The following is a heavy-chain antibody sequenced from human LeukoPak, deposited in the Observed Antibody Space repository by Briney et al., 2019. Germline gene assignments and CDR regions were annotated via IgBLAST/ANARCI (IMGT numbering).Heavy chain of an antibody. CDR2: IGYSDDYR. Sequence: GGSLRLSCAASGFTLSNYPMAWVRQNSGKGLEWVSVIGYSDDYRDYADSVKGRFIISRDNSKNTLYLQMNSLRAEDTAVYYCARDFENSSGWYPDYWGQGTLVTVSS. CDR3: ARDFENSSGWYPDY. V-gene: IGHV3-23*01. CDR1: GFTLSNYP. D-gene: IGHD6-19*01. J-gene: IGHJ4*02.